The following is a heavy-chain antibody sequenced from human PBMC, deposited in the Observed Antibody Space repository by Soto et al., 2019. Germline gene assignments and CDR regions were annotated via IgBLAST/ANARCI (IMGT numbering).Heavy chain of an antibody. CDR3: ARVGEYYDSSGYYPIDY. V-gene: IGHV1-69*01. Sequence: QVQLVQSGAEVKKPGSSVKVSCKASGGTFSSYAISWVRQAPGQGLEWMGGIIPIFGTANYAQKFQGRVTITADESTSTAYMELRSLRSEDTAVYYCARVGEYYDSSGYYPIDYWGQGTLVTVSS. D-gene: IGHD3-22*01. CDR2: IIPIFGTA. J-gene: IGHJ4*02. CDR1: GGTFSSYA.